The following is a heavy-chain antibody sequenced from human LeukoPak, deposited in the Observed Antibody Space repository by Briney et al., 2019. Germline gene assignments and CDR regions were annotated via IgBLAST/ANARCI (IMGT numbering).Heavy chain of an antibody. V-gene: IGHV4-30-4*01. J-gene: IGHJ5*02. CDR3: ARWVRGEDIPSIDYYDSSGSPPGWFDP. CDR1: GGSISSGDYY. D-gene: IGHD3-22*01. CDR2: IYYSGST. Sequence: KPSETLSLTCTVSGGSISSGDYYCSWIRQPPGKGLEWIGYIYYSGSTYYNPSLKSRVTISVDTSKNQFSLKLSSVTAADTVVYYCARWVRGEDIPSIDYYDSSGSPPGWFDPWGQGTLVTVSS.